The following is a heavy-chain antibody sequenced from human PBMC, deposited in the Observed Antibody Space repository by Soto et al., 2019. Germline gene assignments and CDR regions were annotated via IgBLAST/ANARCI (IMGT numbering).Heavy chain of an antibody. CDR1: GYSFTSYW. CDR2: IYPGDSDT. D-gene: IGHD4-17*01. V-gene: IGHV5-51*07. CDR3: ARHGGDYDYYYYYGMDV. Sequence: PGESLKISCKGSGYSFTSYWIGWVHQMPGKGLEWMGIIYPGDSDTRYSPSFQGQVTISADKSISTAYLQWSSLKASDTAMYYCARHGGDYDYYYYYGMDVWGQGTTVTVSS. J-gene: IGHJ6*02.